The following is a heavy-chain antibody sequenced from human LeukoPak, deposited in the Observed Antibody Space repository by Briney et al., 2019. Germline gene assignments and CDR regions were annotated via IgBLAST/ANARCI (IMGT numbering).Heavy chain of an antibody. V-gene: IGHV3-15*01. Sequence: PGGSLRLSCAGSGFTFSSAWMSWVRQAPGKGLEWVGRIKSETDGGTTDYAAPVKGRFTISRDDSTDTVYLQMNSLKTEHTAVYYCTTETHRGSYVFDDWGQGTQVTVSS. CDR2: IKSETDGGTT. D-gene: IGHD2-21*01. CDR1: GFTFSSAW. CDR3: TTETHRGSYVFDD. J-gene: IGHJ4*02.